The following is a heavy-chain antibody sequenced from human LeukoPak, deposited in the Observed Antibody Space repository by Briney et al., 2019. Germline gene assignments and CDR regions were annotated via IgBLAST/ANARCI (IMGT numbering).Heavy chain of an antibody. Sequence: ASETLSLTCAVYGGSFSGYYWSWIRQPPGKGLEWIGEINHSGSTNYNTSLKSRVTISVDTSKNRFSLELSSVTAADTAVYYCARGAYYGDYAPYFDYWGQGTLVTVSS. CDR2: INHSGST. CDR1: GGSFSGYY. D-gene: IGHD4-17*01. CDR3: ARGAYYGDYAPYFDY. V-gene: IGHV4-34*01. J-gene: IGHJ4*02.